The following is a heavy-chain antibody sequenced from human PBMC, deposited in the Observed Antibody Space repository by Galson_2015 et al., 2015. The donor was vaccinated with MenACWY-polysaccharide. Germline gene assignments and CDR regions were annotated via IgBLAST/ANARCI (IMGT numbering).Heavy chain of an antibody. J-gene: IGHJ4*02. CDR2: INGGGTSM. Sequence: SLRLSCAASGFTSSDYTMNWVRQAPGKGLEWISHINGGGTSMHYADSVKGRFTISRDNGSKSLFLQMNSLRADDTAVYYCTRGSTGSYVFDYWGQGTLVTVSS. V-gene: IGHV3-48*01. CDR1: GFTSSDYT. D-gene: IGHD1-26*01. CDR3: TRGSTGSYVFDY.